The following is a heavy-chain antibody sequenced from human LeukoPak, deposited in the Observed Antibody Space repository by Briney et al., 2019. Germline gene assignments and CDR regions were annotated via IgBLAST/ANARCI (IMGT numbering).Heavy chain of an antibody. CDR1: GGSFSGYY. CDR2: INHSGST. V-gene: IGHV4-34*01. Sequence: SETLSLTCAVYGGSFSGYYWSWIRQPPGKGLEWIGEINHSGSTNYNPSLKSRVTISVDTSKNQFSPKLSSVTAADTAVYYCAREGQQLRFDYWGQGTLVTVSS. CDR3: AREGQQLRFDY. D-gene: IGHD6-13*01. J-gene: IGHJ4*02.